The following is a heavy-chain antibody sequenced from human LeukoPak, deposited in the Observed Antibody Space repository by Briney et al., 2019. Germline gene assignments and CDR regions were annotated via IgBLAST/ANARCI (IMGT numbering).Heavy chain of an antibody. Sequence: SVKVSCKASGGTFSSYAISWVRQAPGQGLEWMGRIIPILGIANYAQKFQGRVTITADKSTSTAYMELSSLRSEDTAVYYCARGASGSYYGEYFQHWGQGTLVTVSS. V-gene: IGHV1-69*04. D-gene: IGHD1-26*01. CDR1: GGTFSSYA. CDR2: IIPILGIA. CDR3: ARGASGSYYGEYFQH. J-gene: IGHJ1*01.